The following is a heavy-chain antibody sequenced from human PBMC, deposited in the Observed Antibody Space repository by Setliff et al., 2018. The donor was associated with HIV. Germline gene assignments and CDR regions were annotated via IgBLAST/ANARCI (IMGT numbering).Heavy chain of an antibody. V-gene: IGHV1-2*02. Sequence: ASVKVSCKASGYTFTGYYMHWVRQAPGQGLEWMGWINPNSGGTNYAQKFQGRVTMTRDTSISTAYMELSRLRLDDTAVYFCARGRTYDSSGYIGNWFDPWGQGTLVTVSS. CDR1: GYTFTGYY. CDR3: ARGRTYDSSGYIGNWFDP. CDR2: INPNSGGT. D-gene: IGHD3-22*01. J-gene: IGHJ5*02.